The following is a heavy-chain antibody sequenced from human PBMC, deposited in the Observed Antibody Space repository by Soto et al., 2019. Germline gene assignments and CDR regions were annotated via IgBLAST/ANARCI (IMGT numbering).Heavy chain of an antibody. J-gene: IGHJ3*02. Sequence: QVQLVESGGGLVKPGGSLRLSCAASGFTFSDYYMSWIRQAPGKGLEWVSYISSSGSTIYYADSVKGRFTISRDNAKNSLYLQMNSLRAEDTAVYYCARDTHIYSSGWYGLDIAFDIWGQGTMVTVSS. V-gene: IGHV3-11*01. CDR1: GFTFSDYY. D-gene: IGHD6-19*01. CDR3: ARDTHIYSSGWYGLDIAFDI. CDR2: ISSSGSTI.